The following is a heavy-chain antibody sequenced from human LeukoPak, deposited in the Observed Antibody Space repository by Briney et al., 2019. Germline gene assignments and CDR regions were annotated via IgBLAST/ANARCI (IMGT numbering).Heavy chain of an antibody. D-gene: IGHD3-10*01. V-gene: IGHV3-23*01. CDR3: ARQRFGELFSPFDY. J-gene: IGHJ4*02. CDR2: ISGSGGST. CDR1: GFTFSSYA. Sequence: PGGSLRLSCAASGFTFSSYAMSWVRQAPGKGLEWVSAISGSGGSTYYADSVKGRFTISRDNAKDSLYLQMNSLRAEDTAVYYCARQRFGELFSPFDYWGQGTLVTVSS.